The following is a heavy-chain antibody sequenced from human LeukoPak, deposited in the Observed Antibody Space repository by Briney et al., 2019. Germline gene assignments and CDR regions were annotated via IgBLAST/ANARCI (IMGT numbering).Heavy chain of an antibody. CDR3: ARGVDTAMVRSRGSPTKNHNWFDP. CDR1: GFTFSSYS. J-gene: IGHJ5*02. D-gene: IGHD5-18*01. CDR2: ISSSSSYI. Sequence: PGGSLRLSCAASGFTFSSYSMNWVRQAPGKGLEWVSSISSSSSYIYYADSVKGRFTISRDNAKNSLYLQMNSLRAEDTAVYYCARGVDTAMVRSRGSPTKNHNWFDPWGQGTLVTVSS. V-gene: IGHV3-21*01.